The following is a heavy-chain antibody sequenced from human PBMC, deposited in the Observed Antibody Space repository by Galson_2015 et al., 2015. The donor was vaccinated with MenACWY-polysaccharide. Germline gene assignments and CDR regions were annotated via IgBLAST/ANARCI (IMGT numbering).Heavy chain of an antibody. CDR1: GFTFSSYA. J-gene: IGHJ4*02. CDR3: AKGDYYDSSGYYPYFDY. V-gene: IGHV3-23*01. D-gene: IGHD3-22*01. Sequence: SLRLSCAVSGFTFSSYAMSWVRQAPGKGLEWVSAMSGSGGSTYYADSVKGRFTISRDNSKNTLYLQMNSLRAEDTALYHCAKGDYYDSSGYYPYFDYWGQGTLVTVSS. CDR2: MSGSGGST.